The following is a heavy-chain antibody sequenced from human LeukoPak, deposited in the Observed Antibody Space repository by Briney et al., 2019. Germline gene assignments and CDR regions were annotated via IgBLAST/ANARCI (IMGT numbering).Heavy chain of an antibody. V-gene: IGHV4-30-4*08. D-gene: IGHD5-18*01. J-gene: IGHJ3*02. Sequence: SETLSLTCTVSGGSISSGDYYWSWIRQPPGKGLEWLGYIYYSGSTYYNPSLKSRVTISVDTSKNQFSLKLSSVTAADTAVYYCARVRNTAMVPDAFDIWGQGTMVTVSS. CDR1: GGSISSGDYY. CDR2: IYYSGST. CDR3: ARVRNTAMVPDAFDI.